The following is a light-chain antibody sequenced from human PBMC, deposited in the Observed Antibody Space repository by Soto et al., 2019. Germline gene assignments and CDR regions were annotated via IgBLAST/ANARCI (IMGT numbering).Light chain of an antibody. J-gene: IGKJ1*01. V-gene: IGKV3-15*01. CDR2: AAS. CDR1: QSVSSN. CDR3: QQYNNWPLT. Sequence: EIVMTQSPTTLSVSPGERATLSCRASQSVSSNLAWYQQKSGQAPRLFIYAASTRTTGIPARFSGSGSGTEFTLTISSLQSEDFAVYYCQQYNNWPLTFGQGTKVEIK.